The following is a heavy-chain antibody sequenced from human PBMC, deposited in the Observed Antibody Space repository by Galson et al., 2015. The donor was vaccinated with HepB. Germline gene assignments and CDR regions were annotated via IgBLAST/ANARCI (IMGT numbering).Heavy chain of an antibody. CDR3: ATVAWVVTSGFDI. CDR1: GFAFSGYA. D-gene: IGHD4-23*01. J-gene: IGHJ3*02. CDR2: ISYDETTK. V-gene: IGHV3-30*02. Sequence: SLRLSCAASGFAFSGYAMHWVRQAPLKGLEWVAYISYDETTKHYADSVKGRFTISRDNSKDTLYLQLNSLRTGDTAVYYCATVAWVVTSGFDIWGQGTMVTVSS.